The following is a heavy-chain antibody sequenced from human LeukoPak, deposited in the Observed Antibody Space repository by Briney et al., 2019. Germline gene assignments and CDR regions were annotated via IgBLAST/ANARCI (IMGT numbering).Heavy chain of an antibody. CDR2: IYYSGST. J-gene: IGHJ6*03. CDR3: ARGCGSSGWYLGSCYYYYYMDV. Sequence: PSETLSLTCTVSGGSISSYYWSWIRQPPGKGLEWIGYIYYSGSTNYNPSLKSRVTISVDTSKNQFSLKLSSVTAADTAVYYCARGCGSSGWYLGSCYYYYYMDVWGLGTLVTVSS. V-gene: IGHV4-59*01. D-gene: IGHD6-19*01. CDR1: GGSISSYY.